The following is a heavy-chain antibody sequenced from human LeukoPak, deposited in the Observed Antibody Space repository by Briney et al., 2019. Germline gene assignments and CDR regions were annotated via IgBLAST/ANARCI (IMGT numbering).Heavy chain of an antibody. J-gene: IGHJ2*01. Sequence: GRSLRLSCAASGFTFSSYAMHWVRQAPGKGLEWVAVISYDGSNKYYADSVKGRFTISRDNAKNSLYLQMNSLRAEDTAVYYCARVVEYSSSSHYFDLWGRGTLVTVSS. CDR2: ISYDGSNK. CDR1: GFTFSSYA. V-gene: IGHV3-30-3*01. CDR3: ARVVEYSSSSHYFDL. D-gene: IGHD6-6*01.